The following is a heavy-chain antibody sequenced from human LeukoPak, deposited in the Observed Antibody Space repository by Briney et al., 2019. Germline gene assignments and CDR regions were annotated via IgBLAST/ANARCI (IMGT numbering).Heavy chain of an antibody. J-gene: IGHJ4*02. Sequence: GASVKVSCKASGYTFTGYYMHWVRQAPGQGLEWMGRINPNSGGTNYAQKFQGRVTMTRDTSISTAYMELSRLRSDDTAVYYCARGVPDSSGLTFDYWGQGTLVTVSP. D-gene: IGHD3-22*01. CDR3: ARGVPDSSGLTFDY. CDR2: INPNSGGT. V-gene: IGHV1-2*06. CDR1: GYTFTGYY.